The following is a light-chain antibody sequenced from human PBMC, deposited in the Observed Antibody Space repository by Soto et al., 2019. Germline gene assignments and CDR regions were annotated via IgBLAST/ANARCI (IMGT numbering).Light chain of an antibody. CDR2: AVS. CDR3: LQHYDYSWT. Sequence: IHMTQSPSSLSASVGDRVTITCRASQYIGHYLGWYQQKPGKPPKRLIYAVSNLQSGVPSRFSGSAYGTDFTLTINSLQPEDFVTYFCLQHYDYSWTFGQGTKVDIK. V-gene: IGKV1-17*01. J-gene: IGKJ1*01. CDR1: QYIGHY.